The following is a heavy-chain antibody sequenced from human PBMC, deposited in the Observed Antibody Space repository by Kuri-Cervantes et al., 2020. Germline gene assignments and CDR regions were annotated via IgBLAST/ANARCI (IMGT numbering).Heavy chain of an antibody. CDR1: GYTFTSDY. V-gene: IGHV1-46*01. CDR3: ARFDRYSSSWYHYYYGMDV. D-gene: IGHD6-13*01. J-gene: IGHJ6*02. CDR2: INPSGGST. Sequence: ASVKVSCKASGYTFTSDYMHWVRQAPGQGLEWMGIINPSGGSTSYAQKFQGRVTMTRDTSTSTVYMELSSLRSEDTAVYYCARFDRYSSSWYHYYYGMDVWGQGTTVTVSS.